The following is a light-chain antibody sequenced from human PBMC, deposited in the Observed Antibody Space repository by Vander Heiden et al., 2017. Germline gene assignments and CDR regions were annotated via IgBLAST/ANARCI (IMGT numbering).Light chain of an antibody. CDR2: DDR. CDR3: QVWESSGDHVV. Sequence: VLTQQPSVSVAPGQTASITCGRNNIESKSVHWYQQKPGLDPVLVLYDDRDRPSGIPERFSGSNSGNTATLTITRVEAGDEADYYCQVWESSGDHVVFGGGTKLTVL. CDR1: NIESKS. V-gene: IGLV3-21*02. J-gene: IGLJ2*01.